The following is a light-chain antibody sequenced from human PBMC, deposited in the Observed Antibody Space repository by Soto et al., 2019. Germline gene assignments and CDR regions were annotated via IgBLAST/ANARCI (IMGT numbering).Light chain of an antibody. CDR3: SSYTSTWV. Sequence: QSALTQPASVSGSPGQSITISCTGASRDIGGYKYVSWYQQYPGEAPKLILYDVNSRPSGVSNRFSGSKSGNTASMTISGLQDVDEADYYCSSYTSTWVFGTGTKLTVL. V-gene: IGLV2-14*01. J-gene: IGLJ1*01. CDR1: SRDIGGYKY. CDR2: DVN.